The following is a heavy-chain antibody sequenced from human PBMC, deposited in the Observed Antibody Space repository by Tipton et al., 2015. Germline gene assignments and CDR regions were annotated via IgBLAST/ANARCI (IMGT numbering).Heavy chain of an antibody. CDR3: VRGYRRYFDS. CDR1: GFSFSNYW. CDR2: ISSSGSTI. D-gene: IGHD5-12*01. V-gene: IGHV3-11*01. J-gene: IGHJ4*02. Sequence: SLRLSCAASGFSFSNYWMTWLRQAPGKGLEWISYISSSGSTIYYADSVKGRFTISRDNAKNSLYVQMNSLRAEDTALYFCVRGYRRYFDSWGQGTLVTVSS.